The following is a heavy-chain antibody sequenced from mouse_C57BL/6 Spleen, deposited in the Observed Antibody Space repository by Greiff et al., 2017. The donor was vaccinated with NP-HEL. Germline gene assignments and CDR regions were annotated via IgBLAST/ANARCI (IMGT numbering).Heavy chain of an antibody. V-gene: IGHV1-55*01. CDR1: GYTFTSYW. Sequence: QVHVKQPGAELVKPGASVKMSCKASGYTFTSYWITWVKQRPGQGLEWIGDIYPGSGSTNYNEKFKSKATLTVDTSSSTAYMQLSSLTSEDSAVYYCARSKDYIPAWFAYWGQGTLVTVSA. D-gene: IGHD2-4*01. CDR3: ARSKDYIPAWFAY. CDR2: IYPGSGST. J-gene: IGHJ3*01.